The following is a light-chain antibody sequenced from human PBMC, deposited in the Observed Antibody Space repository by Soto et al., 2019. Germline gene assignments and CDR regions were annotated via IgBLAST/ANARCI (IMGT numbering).Light chain of an antibody. Sequence: QSALTQPASVSGSPGQSITTSCTGTSSVVGGYNLVSWYQQYPGKAPKLLIYEDSKRPSGVSNRFSGSKSGNTASLTISGLQAGDETDYYCCSYARSDTYVFGTGTKGTVL. CDR2: EDS. CDR3: CSYARSDTYV. V-gene: IGLV2-23*01. J-gene: IGLJ1*01. CDR1: SSVVGGYNL.